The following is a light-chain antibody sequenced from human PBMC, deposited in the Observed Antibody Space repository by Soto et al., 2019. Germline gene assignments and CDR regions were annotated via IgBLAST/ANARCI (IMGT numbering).Light chain of an antibody. J-gene: IGLJ1*01. CDR2: DNN. Sequence: QSVLRVPPAVCPTTGQKVTISCSGSSSNIGNNYVSWYQQLPGSAPKLLIYDNNKRPSGIPDRFSVSKSGTSATLGITGLHPGDVADYYCGTWDSSLSAYVFGTGTKVTVL. CDR1: SSNIGNNY. CDR3: GTWDSSLSAYV. V-gene: IGLV1-51*01.